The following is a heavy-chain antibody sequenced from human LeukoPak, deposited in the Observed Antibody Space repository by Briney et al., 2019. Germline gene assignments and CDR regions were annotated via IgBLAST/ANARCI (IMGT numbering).Heavy chain of an antibody. CDR3: AGYASSARRDAFDI. CDR2: IYSGGST. J-gene: IGHJ3*02. CDR1: GFTFSSYS. Sequence: GGVLRLSCAASGFTFSSYSMNWVRQAPGKGLEWVSVIYSGGSTYYADSVKGRFTISRDNAKNSLYLQMNSLRAEDTAVYYCAGYASSARRDAFDIWGQGTMVTVSS. V-gene: IGHV3-66*01. D-gene: IGHD3-22*01.